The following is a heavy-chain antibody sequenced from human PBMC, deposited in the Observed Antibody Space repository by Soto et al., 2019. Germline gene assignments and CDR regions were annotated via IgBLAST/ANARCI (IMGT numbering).Heavy chain of an antibody. Sequence: EVQLVESGGGLVQPGGSLRLSCAASGFTFSSYWMSWVRQAPGKGLEWVANIKQDGSEKYYVDSVKGRFTISRDNAKKSLDLQKNSLRVEDTAVYYFVRDPNIVGAIPGGYYYYYGTDVWGQGTTVTVCS. V-gene: IGHV3-7*01. D-gene: IGHD1-26*01. J-gene: IGHJ6*02. CDR1: GFTFSSYW. CDR3: VRDPNIVGAIPGGYYYYYGTDV. CDR2: IKQDGSEK.